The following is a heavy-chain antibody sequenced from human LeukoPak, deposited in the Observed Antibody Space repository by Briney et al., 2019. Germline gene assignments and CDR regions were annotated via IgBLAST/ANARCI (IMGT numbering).Heavy chain of an antibody. D-gene: IGHD3-10*01. CDR1: GYSFTSYW. J-gene: IGHJ5*02. V-gene: IGHV5-51*01. Sequence: GESLKISCKGSGYSFTSYWVGWVRQMPGKGLEWMGIIYPGDSDTRYSPSFQGQVTISADKSISTAYLQWSSLKASDTAMYYCERIRITMVRGVDNWFDPWGQGPLVTVSS. CDR3: ERIRITMVRGVDNWFDP. CDR2: IYPGDSDT.